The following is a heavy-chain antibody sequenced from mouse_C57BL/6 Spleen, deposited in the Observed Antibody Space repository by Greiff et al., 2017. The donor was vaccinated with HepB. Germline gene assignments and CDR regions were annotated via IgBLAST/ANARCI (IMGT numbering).Heavy chain of an antibody. Sequence: VQLQQSGAELVRPGASVKLSCTASGFNIKDDYMHWVKQRPEQGLEWIGWIDPENGDTECASKFQGKATITADTSSNTAYLQLSSLTSEDTAVYYCTTRAYYSNSFAYWGQGTLVTVSA. CDR1: GFNIKDDY. J-gene: IGHJ3*01. V-gene: IGHV14-4*01. CDR3: TTRAYYSNSFAY. D-gene: IGHD2-5*01. CDR2: IDPENGDT.